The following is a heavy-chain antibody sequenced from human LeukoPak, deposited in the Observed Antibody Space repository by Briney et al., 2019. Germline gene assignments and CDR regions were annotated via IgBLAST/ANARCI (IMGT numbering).Heavy chain of an antibody. Sequence: SETLSLTCTVSSGSISSYYWSWLRQPAGKGLEWIGHIYTSGSTNYNPSLKSRVTMSVDTSKNQFSLKLSSVTAADTAVYYCARDGYSYGKGIDYWGLGTLVTVSS. CDR1: SGSISSYY. D-gene: IGHD5-18*01. CDR3: ARDGYSYGKGIDY. J-gene: IGHJ4*02. V-gene: IGHV4-4*07. CDR2: IYTSGST.